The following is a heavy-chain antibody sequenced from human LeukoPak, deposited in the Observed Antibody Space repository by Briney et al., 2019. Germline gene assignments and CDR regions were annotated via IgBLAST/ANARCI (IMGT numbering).Heavy chain of an antibody. Sequence: GGSLRLSCAASRFTFSSYWMSWVRHAPGKGLVWVSRIASDGSSTTYADSVKGRFSISRDNAKNTLYLQMNSLRVEDTAVYYCARGRPHGNDYWGQGTLVTVSS. CDR1: RFTFSSYW. D-gene: IGHD4-23*01. J-gene: IGHJ4*02. CDR2: IASDGSST. V-gene: IGHV3-74*01. CDR3: ARGRPHGNDY.